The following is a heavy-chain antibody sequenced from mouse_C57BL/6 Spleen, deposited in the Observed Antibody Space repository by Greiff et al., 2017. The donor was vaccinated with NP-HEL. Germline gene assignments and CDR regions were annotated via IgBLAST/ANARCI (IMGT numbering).Heavy chain of an antibody. CDR3: TRGDSMVTTLLKAMDY. CDR2: IDPETGGT. J-gene: IGHJ4*01. CDR1: CSPFTVYF. Sequence: HLPPSLAVLVPPGASVPLSCPSSCSPFTVYFLPFLLPTPFPFLAFICAIDPETGGTAYNHLFKVKAILTADKSSSTAYMELRSLTSEDSAVYYCTRGDSMVTTLLKAMDYWGQGTSVTVSS. D-gene: IGHD2-1*01. V-gene: IGHV1-15*01.